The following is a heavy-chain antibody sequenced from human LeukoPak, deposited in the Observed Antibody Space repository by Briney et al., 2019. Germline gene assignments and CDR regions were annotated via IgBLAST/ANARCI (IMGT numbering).Heavy chain of an antibody. J-gene: IGHJ5*02. CDR2: ISPSGDIT. CDR3: ARSYYYGSGGYYPAGNWFDP. D-gene: IGHD3-10*01. CDR1: GFTFSNHG. V-gene: IGHV3-23*01. Sequence: GGSLRLSCAASGFTFSNHGMNWVRQAPGKGLEWVSGISPSGDITYYADSVKGRFTISRDNSKNSLYLHMNSLRAEDTAVYYCARSYYYGSGGYYPAGNWFDPWGQGTLVTVSS.